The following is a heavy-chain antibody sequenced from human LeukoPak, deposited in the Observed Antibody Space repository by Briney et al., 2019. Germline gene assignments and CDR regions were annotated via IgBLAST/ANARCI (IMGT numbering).Heavy chain of an antibody. CDR3: ARMYCSSTSCYGMDV. CDR1: GYTFTSYD. D-gene: IGHD2-2*01. Sequence: GASVKVSCKASGYTFTSYDINWVRQAPGQGLEWMGWMNPNSGNTGYAQKFQGRVTMTRNTSISTAYMELSSLRSEDTAVYYCARMYCSSTSCYGMDVWGQGTTVTVSS. CDR2: MNPNSGNT. J-gene: IGHJ6*02. V-gene: IGHV1-8*01.